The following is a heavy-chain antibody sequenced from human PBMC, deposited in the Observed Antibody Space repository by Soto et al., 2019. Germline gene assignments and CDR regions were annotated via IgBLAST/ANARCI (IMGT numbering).Heavy chain of an antibody. CDR3: AGLTGTDGGSDY. CDR1: GIRISVTSY. D-gene: IGHD7-27*01. Sequence: SETLSLTCDVSGIRISVTSYWGWIRESPGKGLEWIGNVYHTGKTYSNSALRSRVNISVDTSRNQFSLRLRTVTATDTAVYFCAGLTGTDGGSDYWGQGIPVTVSS. V-gene: IGHV4-38-2*01. CDR2: VYHTGKT. J-gene: IGHJ4*02.